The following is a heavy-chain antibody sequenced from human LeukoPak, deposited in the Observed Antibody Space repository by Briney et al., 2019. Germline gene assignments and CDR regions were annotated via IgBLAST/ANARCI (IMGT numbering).Heavy chain of an antibody. CDR3: VKDRAYDGSG. D-gene: IGHD3-22*01. Sequence: GRSLRLSCAASGFMFSNYGMHWVRQAPGKGLEWVAVISSDGSISLYADSVKGRFTISRDNSKNTLYLQMNSLRAEDTALYHCVKDRAYDGSGWGQGTLVTVSS. CDR1: GFMFSNYG. CDR2: ISSDGSIS. V-gene: IGHV3-30*18. J-gene: IGHJ4*02.